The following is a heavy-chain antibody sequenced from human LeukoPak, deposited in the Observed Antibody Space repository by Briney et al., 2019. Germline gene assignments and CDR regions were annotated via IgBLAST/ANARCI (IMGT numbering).Heavy chain of an antibody. Sequence: ASVKVSCKASGYTFTSYGISWVRQAPGQGLEWMGWMNPNSGITGYAQKFQGRVTMTRNTSISTAYMELSSLRAEDTALYYCARIKYSSSSNFDYWGQGTLVTVSS. CDR2: MNPNSGIT. D-gene: IGHD6-6*01. J-gene: IGHJ4*02. CDR1: GYTFTSYG. V-gene: IGHV1-8*02. CDR3: ARIKYSSSSNFDY.